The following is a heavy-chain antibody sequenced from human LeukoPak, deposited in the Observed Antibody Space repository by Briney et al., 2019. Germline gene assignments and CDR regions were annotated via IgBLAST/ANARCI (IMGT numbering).Heavy chain of an antibody. CDR1: GGSIGTYY. CDR3: VRDGPSWGLL. J-gene: IGHJ4*02. D-gene: IGHD3-16*01. V-gene: IGHV4-4*07. Sequence: SETLSLTCTVSGGSIGTYYWSWIRQPAGEGLEWIGRIHTTGSANYNPSLKSRVTMSLDTSKNQFSLKLSSVTAADTAVYYCVRDGPSWGLLWGQGALVTVSS. CDR2: IHTTGSA.